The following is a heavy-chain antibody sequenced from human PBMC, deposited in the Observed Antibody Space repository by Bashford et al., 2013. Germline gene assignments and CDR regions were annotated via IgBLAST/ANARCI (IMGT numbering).Heavy chain of an antibody. CDR3: AVVLRGRWWKGN. CDR1: GGSFSGYY. J-gene: IGHJ4*02. Sequence: SETLSLTCAVYGGSFSGYYWSWIRQPPGKGLEWIGEINHSGSTNYNPSLKSRVTISVDTSKNQFSLKLSSVTAADTAVYYCAVVLRGRWWKGNWGQGTLVTVSS. D-gene: IGHD2-15*01. V-gene: IGHV4-34*01. CDR2: INHSGST.